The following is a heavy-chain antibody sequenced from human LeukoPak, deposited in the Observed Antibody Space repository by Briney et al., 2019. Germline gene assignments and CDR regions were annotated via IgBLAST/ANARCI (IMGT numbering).Heavy chain of an antibody. CDR3: ARDDSSGVLGY. CDR2: IYYSGST. Sequence: SETLSLTCTVSGGSISSYYSSWIRQPPGKGLEWIGYIYYSGSTNYNPSLKSRVTISVDTSKNQFSLKLSSVTAADTAVYYCARDDSSGVLGYWGQGTLVTVSS. CDR1: GGSISSYY. J-gene: IGHJ4*02. D-gene: IGHD3-22*01. V-gene: IGHV4-59*01.